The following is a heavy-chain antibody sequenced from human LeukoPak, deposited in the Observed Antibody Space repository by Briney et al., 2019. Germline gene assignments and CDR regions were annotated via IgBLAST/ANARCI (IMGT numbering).Heavy chain of an antibody. J-gene: IGHJ6*02. V-gene: IGHV1-2*02. Sequence: ASVKVSCKASGYTFTGYYMHWVRQAPGQGLEWMGWINPNSGGTNYAQKFQGRVTMTRDTSISTAYMELSRLRSDDTAAYYCARDFGYYYDSSVVGDYYYYGMDVWGQGTTVTVSS. CDR2: INPNSGGT. D-gene: IGHD3-22*01. CDR1: GYTFTGYY. CDR3: ARDFGYYYDSSVVGDYYYYGMDV.